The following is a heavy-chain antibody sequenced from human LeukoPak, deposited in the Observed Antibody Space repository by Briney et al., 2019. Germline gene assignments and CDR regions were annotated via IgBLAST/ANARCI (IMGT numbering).Heavy chain of an antibody. CDR1: GGTFNNDA. V-gene: IGHV1-69*04. CDR3: AVGRDDYGHYYFDY. CDR2: IIPIFGIA. D-gene: IGHD4-17*01. J-gene: IGHJ4*02. Sequence: ASVKVCCKASGGTFNNDAINWVRQAPGQGLEWMGRIIPIFGIANYAQEFQGRVTITADKSTSTAYMELDSLRSEDTAVYYCAVGRDDYGHYYFDYWGQGTLVTVSS.